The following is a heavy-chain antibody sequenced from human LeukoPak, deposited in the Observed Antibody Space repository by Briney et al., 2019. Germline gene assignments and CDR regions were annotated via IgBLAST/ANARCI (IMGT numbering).Heavy chain of an antibody. CDR3: AKDQDNCSSTSCQEGTFDY. CDR1: GFTFSSYG. V-gene: IGHV3-30*02. J-gene: IGHJ4*02. D-gene: IGHD2-2*01. CDR2: IRYDGSNK. Sequence: GGSLRLSCAASGFTFSSYGMHWVRQAPGKGLEWVAFIRYDGSNKYYADSVKGRFTISRDNSKNTLYLQMNSLRAEDTAVYYCAKDQDNCSSTSCQEGTFDYWGQGTLVTVSS.